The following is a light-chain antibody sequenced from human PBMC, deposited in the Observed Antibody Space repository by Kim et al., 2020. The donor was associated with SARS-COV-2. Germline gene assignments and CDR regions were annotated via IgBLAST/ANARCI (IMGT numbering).Light chain of an antibody. CDR2: SNN. Sequence: ELTQPPSASGTPGQRITISCSGSSSNIGSNTVNWYQQLPGTAPKLLIYSNNQRPSGVPDRFSGSKSGTSASLAISGLQSEDEADYYCAAWDDSLNGPVFGGGTQLTVL. V-gene: IGLV1-44*01. CDR1: SSNIGSNT. J-gene: IGLJ7*01. CDR3: AAWDDSLNGPV.